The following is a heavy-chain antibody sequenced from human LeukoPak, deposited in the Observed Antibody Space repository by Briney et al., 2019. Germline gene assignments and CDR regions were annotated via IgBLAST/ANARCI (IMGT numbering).Heavy chain of an antibody. V-gene: IGHV1-3*01. D-gene: IGHD6-13*01. CDR1: GYTFTSYA. CDR2: INAGNGNT. CDR3: ARILGYSSSWANPGKGMDV. Sequence: GASVKVSCKASGYTFTSYAMHWVRQAPGQRLEWMGWINAGNGNTKYSQKFQGRVTITRDTSASTAYMELSSLRSGDTAVNYCARILGYSSSWANPGKGMDVWGQGTTVTVSS. J-gene: IGHJ6*02.